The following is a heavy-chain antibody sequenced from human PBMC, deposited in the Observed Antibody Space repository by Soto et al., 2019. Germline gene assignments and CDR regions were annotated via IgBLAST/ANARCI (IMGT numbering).Heavy chain of an antibody. CDR1: GFTFSSYA. CDR3: AKDRASRFLEWSPPYYYYYGMDV. V-gene: IGHV3-23*01. J-gene: IGHJ6*02. Sequence: GGSLRLSCAASGFTFSSYAMSWVRQAPGKGLEWVSAISGSDGSTYYADSVKGRFTISRDNSKNTLYLQMNSLRAEDTAVYYCAKDRASRFLEWSPPYYYYYGMDVWGQGTTVTVSS. D-gene: IGHD3-3*01. CDR2: ISGSDGST.